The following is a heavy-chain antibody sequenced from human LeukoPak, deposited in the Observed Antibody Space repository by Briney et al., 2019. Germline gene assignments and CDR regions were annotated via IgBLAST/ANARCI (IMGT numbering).Heavy chain of an antibody. D-gene: IGHD1-14*01. CDR3: ARDRPRTSRDVFDI. J-gene: IGHJ3*02. CDR1: GYTFTSCY. V-gene: IGHV1-46*01. Sequence: ASVKVSRKASGYTFTSCYLHWVRQAPGQGLEWMGFINPSGGSTTYAQMFQARVTMTRDTSTSTVYMELSSLRSEDTAIYYCARDRPRTSRDVFDIWGQGTMVTVSS. CDR2: INPSGGST.